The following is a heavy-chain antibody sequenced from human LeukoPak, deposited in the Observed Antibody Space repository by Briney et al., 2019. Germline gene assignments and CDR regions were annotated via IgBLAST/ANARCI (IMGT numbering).Heavy chain of an antibody. D-gene: IGHD4-17*01. Sequence: GESLKISCKGSGYSFTRFWIGWVRQMPGKGLEWMGIIYPGDSDTRYSPSFQGQVTISADKSISTAYLQWSSLKASDTAMYFCARPKTGDGNGGYLDYWGQGTLVTVSS. J-gene: IGHJ4*02. CDR2: IYPGDSDT. V-gene: IGHV5-51*01. CDR3: ARPKTGDGNGGYLDY. CDR1: GYSFTRFW.